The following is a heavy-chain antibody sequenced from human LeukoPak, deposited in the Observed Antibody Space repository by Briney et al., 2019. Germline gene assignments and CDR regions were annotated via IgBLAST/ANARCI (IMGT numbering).Heavy chain of an antibody. V-gene: IGHV2-70*04. D-gene: IGHD4-17*01. Sequence: SGPTLVNPTQTLTLTCNYSGFSLSTSGMRVSWIRQPPGKALEWLARIDWDDDKFYSTSLKTRLTISKDTSKNQVVLTMTNMDPVDTATYYCARTNYGDYRNWFDPWGQGTLVTVSS. CDR2: IDWDDDK. CDR1: GFSLSTSGMR. CDR3: ARTNYGDYRNWFDP. J-gene: IGHJ5*02.